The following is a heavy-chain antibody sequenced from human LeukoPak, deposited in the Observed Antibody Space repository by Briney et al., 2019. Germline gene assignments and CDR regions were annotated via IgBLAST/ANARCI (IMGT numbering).Heavy chain of an antibody. J-gene: IGHJ4*02. Sequence: PGRSLRLSCAASGFTFSTYAMHWVRQAPGKGLEWVSVISYDGSNKYYADSVKGRFIISRDNSKNTLYLQMNSLRAEDTAVYYCARVWDSSSPFDYWGQGTLVTVSS. V-gene: IGHV3-30*04. CDR1: GFTFSTYA. CDR2: ISYDGSNK. D-gene: IGHD6-6*01. CDR3: ARVWDSSSPFDY.